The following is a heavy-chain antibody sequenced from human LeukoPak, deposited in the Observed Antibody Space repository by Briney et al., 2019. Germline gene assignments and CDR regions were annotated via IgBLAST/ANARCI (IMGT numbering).Heavy chain of an antibody. CDR3: ARDLSSGSSGWPNDAFDI. Sequence: SETLSLTCTVSGGSISSSSYYWGWIRQPPGKGLEWIGSIYYSGSTYYNPSLKSRVTISVDTSKNQFSLKLSSVTAADTAVYYCARDLSSGSSGWPNDAFDIWGQGTMVTVSS. J-gene: IGHJ3*02. D-gene: IGHD6-19*01. CDR2: IYYSGST. V-gene: IGHV4-39*07. CDR1: GGSISSSSYY.